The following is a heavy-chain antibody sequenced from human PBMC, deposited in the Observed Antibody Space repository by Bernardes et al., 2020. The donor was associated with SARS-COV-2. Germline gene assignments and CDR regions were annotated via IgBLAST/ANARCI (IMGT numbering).Heavy chain of an antibody. D-gene: IGHD2-21*01. CDR1: DDSVSGNGYS. V-gene: IGHV4-61*09. Sequence: SETLSLTCSVSDDSVSGNGYSWGWVRQPAGKGLEWIGHIYSSGGTDYNPSLTSRVTISMDTSKKQFSLKLSSVTAADTAVYYCARGIAFILVVPYDHWGQGTLVTVSS. CDR2: IYSSGGT. CDR3: ARGIAFILVVPYDH. J-gene: IGHJ4*02.